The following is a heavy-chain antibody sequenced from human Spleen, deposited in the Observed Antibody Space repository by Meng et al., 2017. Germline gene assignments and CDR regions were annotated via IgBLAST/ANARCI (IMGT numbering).Heavy chain of an antibody. CDR3: ARDRARRDGYMTDY. J-gene: IGHJ4*02. CDR2: ISAYNGNT. Sequence: ASVKVSCKASGGTFSSYTISWVRQAPGQGLEWMGWISAYNGNTNYAQKLQGRVTMTTDTSTSTAYMELRSLRSDDTAVYYCARDRARRDGYMTDYWGQGTLVTVSS. CDR1: GGTFSSYT. V-gene: IGHV1-18*01. D-gene: IGHD5-24*01.